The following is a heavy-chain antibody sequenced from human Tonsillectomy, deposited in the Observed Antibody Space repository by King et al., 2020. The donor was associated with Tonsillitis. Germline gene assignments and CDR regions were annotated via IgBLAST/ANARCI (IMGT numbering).Heavy chain of an antibody. J-gene: IGHJ5*01. Sequence: QLQESGPGLVKPSETLSLSCTVSGDSISSDNYFWGWIRQPPGQGLEWIASILHSGSTYYNPSLESRVTISVDTSKNRFSLKVRSVTAADTAMYYCAGHPIWWSDRRSVWFDPWGQGSLVTVSS. V-gene: IGHV4-39*07. CDR2: ILHSGST. CDR3: AGHPIWWSDRRSVWFDP. D-gene: IGHD2-8*02. CDR1: GDSISSDNYF.